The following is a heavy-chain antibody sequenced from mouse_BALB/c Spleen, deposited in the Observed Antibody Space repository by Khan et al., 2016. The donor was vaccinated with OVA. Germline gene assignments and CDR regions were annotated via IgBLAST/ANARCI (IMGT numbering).Heavy chain of an antibody. V-gene: IGHV1S41*01. CDR2: IAPGNGSS. CDR1: GYTFTSYW. D-gene: IGHD1-1*02. CDR3: ARAMGCKVPIDY. Sequence: DLVKPGASVKLSCKASGYTFTSYWITWIKQRPGQGLEWIGRIAPGNGSSYYNEMFKGKATLTVDTSSNTAYIQLSSLSSEDSAVFFWARAMGCKVPIDYWGQGTTLTVSS. J-gene: IGHJ2*01.